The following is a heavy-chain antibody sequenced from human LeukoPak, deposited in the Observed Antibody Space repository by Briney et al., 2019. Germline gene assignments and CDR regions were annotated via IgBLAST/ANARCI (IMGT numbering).Heavy chain of an antibody. J-gene: IGHJ3*01. Sequence: GGSLRLSCAASGFTFSTYAMHWVRQAPGKGLEWVAHMSYDEGTKYYADSVKGRFTISRDNSKNTLHLQMNSLRAEDTAFYYCARGGAYCRGDCPLDAFDPWGQGTMVTVSS. CDR3: ARGGAYCRGDCPLDAFDP. D-gene: IGHD2-21*02. CDR2: MSYDEGTK. CDR1: GFTFSTYA. V-gene: IGHV3-30-3*01.